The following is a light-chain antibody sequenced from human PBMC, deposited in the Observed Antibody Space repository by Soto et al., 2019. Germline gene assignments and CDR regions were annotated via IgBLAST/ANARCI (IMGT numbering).Light chain of an antibody. J-gene: IGKJ1*01. V-gene: IGKV3-11*01. Sequence: VLSKSPATVSLSKGERATLSCRASQSVSSYLAWYQQKPGQAPRLLIYDASNRATGIPARFSASGSGTDFTLTISSLEPADFALYYCQQRYNWPWTFGQGTKVDI. CDR3: QQRYNWPWT. CDR1: QSVSSY. CDR2: DAS.